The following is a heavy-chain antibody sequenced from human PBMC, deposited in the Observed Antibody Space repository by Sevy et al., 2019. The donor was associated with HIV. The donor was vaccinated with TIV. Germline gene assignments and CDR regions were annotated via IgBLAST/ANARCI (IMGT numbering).Heavy chain of an antibody. CDR1: GFTFTSYA. J-gene: IGHJ6*03. V-gene: IGHV3-23*01. Sequence: GGSLRLSCAASGFTFTSYAMSWVRQAPGKGLEWVSSIDGSAINTYYADSVKGRFTISRDNSKNTRYLQMSSLRAEDTAVYYCAKVYGSGTPPYYYYYYMDVWGKGTTVTVSS. CDR2: IDGSAINT. CDR3: AKVYGSGTPPYYYYYYMDV. D-gene: IGHD3-10*01.